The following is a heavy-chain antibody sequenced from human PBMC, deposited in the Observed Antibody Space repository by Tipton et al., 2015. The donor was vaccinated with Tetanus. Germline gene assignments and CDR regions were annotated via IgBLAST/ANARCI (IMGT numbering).Heavy chain of an antibody. CDR1: GASINAGGYL. CDR3: ARGLPREPWYFDY. D-gene: IGHD5-18*01. Sequence: TLSLTCTVSGASINAGGYLWTWVRQQPGKGLEWIGNIYYTAHNSYNPSLESRVSISVDTSKNQFSLSLTSVTAADTAVYYCARGLPREPWYFDYWGQGMQVTVSS. CDR2: IYYTAHN. V-gene: IGHV4-31*03. J-gene: IGHJ4*02.